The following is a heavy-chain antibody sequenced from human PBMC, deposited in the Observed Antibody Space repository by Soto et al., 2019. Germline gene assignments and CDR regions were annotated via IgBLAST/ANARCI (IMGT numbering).Heavy chain of an antibody. CDR1: GYTFTSYG. CDR2: ISAYNGNT. V-gene: IGHV1-18*01. D-gene: IGHD3-10*01. Sequence: ASVKVSCKASGYTFTSYGISWVRQAPGQGLEWMGWISAYNGNTNYAQKVQGRVTMTTDTSTSTAYMELRSLRSDDTAVYYCAREYYYGSVPWYWGQGSLVIVSS. J-gene: IGHJ4*02. CDR3: AREYYYGSVPWY.